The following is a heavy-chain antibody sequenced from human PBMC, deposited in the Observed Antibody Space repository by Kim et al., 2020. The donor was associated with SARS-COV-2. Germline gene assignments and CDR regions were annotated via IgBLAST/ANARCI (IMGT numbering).Heavy chain of an antibody. CDR3: ARGPRRLWFGELSNYFDY. Sequence: SETLSLTCAVYGGSFSGYYWSWIRQPPWKGLEWIGEINHSGSTNYNPSLKSRVTISVDTSKNQFSLKLSSVTAADTAVYYCARGPRRLWFGELSNYFDY. CDR2: INHSGST. J-gene: IGHJ4*01. CDR1: GGSFSGYY. V-gene: IGHV4-34*01. D-gene: IGHD3-10*01.